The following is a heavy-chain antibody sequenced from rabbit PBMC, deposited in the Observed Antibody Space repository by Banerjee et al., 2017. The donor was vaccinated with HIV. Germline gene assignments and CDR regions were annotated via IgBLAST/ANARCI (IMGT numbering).Heavy chain of an antibody. CDR2: IYGGSSGST. Sequence: QSLEESGGDLVKPVGALTLTCKASGSDISSNAMCWVRQAPGKGLELIACIYGGSSGSTWYASWAKGRFTISKTSSTTVTLQMTSLTAADTATYFCARYGYDGYDDYGYFSSWGQGTLVTVS. CDR3: ARYGYDGYDDYGYFSS. V-gene: IGHV1S40*01. CDR1: GSDISSNA. J-gene: IGHJ3*01. D-gene: IGHD2-1*01.